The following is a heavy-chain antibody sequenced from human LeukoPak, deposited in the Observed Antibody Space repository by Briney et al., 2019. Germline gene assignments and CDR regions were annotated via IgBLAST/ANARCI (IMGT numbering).Heavy chain of an antibody. CDR2: ISSSGSTI. CDR1: GFTFSSYS. CDR3: ARTSEAVAGQYASDY. D-gene: IGHD6-19*01. V-gene: IGHV3-48*04. J-gene: IGHJ4*02. Sequence: PGGSLRLSCAASGFTFSSYSMNWVRQAPGKGLEWVSYISSSGSTIYYADSVKGRFTISRDNAKNSLYLQMNSLRAEDTAVYYCARTSEAVAGQYASDYWGQGTLVTVSS.